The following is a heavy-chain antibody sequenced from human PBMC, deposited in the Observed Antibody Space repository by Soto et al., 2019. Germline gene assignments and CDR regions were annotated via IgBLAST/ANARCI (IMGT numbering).Heavy chain of an antibody. Sequence: ASVRGSCMASGYTFTGYYMHWVRQAPGQGLEWMGWINPNSGGTNYAQKFHGRVTISSDTPISTADMELSRLRSDDTAVYYCAKAGYSHSWYRRHNWFDPWGQGTLVTVSS. CDR1: GYTFTGYY. D-gene: IGHD6-13*01. V-gene: IGHV1-2*02. J-gene: IGHJ5*02. CDR3: AKAGYSHSWYRRHNWFDP. CDR2: INPNSGGT.